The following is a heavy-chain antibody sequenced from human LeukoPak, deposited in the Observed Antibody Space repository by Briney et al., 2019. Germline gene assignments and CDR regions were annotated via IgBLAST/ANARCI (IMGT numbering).Heavy chain of an antibody. V-gene: IGHV3-74*01. CDR1: GFTFSSYW. Sequence: GGSLRLSCAASGFTFSSYWMHWVRQAPGKGLVWVSRINSGGSSTRYADSVKGRFTISRDNAKNTLYLQMNSLRAEDTAVYYCARTSRSSAFDIWGQGTIVTVSS. CDR3: ARTSRSSAFDI. CDR2: INSGGSST. J-gene: IGHJ3*02.